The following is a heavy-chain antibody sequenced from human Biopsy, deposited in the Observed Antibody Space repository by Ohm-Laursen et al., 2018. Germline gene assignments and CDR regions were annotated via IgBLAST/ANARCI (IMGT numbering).Heavy chain of an antibody. J-gene: IGHJ6*02. CDR1: GFTFSNYW. Sequence: SLRLSCAASGFTFSNYWMSWVRQAPGKGLEWVANINPDGSVKYFADSVKGRFTISRDNAENSMYLQMSSLRAEDTAVYYCARSRGSSGIATIYYYGMDVWGQGTTVTVSS. V-gene: IGHV3-7*01. CDR3: ARSRGSSGIATIYYYGMDV. D-gene: IGHD3-10*01. CDR2: INPDGSVK.